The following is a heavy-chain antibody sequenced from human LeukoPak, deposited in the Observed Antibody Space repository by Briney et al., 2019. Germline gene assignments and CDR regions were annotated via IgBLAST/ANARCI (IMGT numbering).Heavy chain of an antibody. D-gene: IGHD5-24*01. V-gene: IGHV1-46*01. CDR2: INPGGGNT. CDR1: GYTFTNYY. Sequence: GASVKVSCKASGYTFTNYYIHWVRQAPGQGLEWMGLINPGGGNTNYAQNFQGRVTMTRDTSASTVYMQLGSLRSEDTAMYYCARIRDGYNDAYDIWGQGTVVTVPS. CDR3: ARIRDGYNDAYDI. J-gene: IGHJ3*02.